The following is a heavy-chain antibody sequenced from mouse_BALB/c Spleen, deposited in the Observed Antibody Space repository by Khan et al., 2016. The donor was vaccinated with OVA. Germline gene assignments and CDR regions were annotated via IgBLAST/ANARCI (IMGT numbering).Heavy chain of an antibody. CDR2: INYSGSA. CDR1: GYSITSDYA. J-gene: IGHJ4*01. Sequence: LQESGPGLVKPSQSLSLTCTVTGYSITSDYAWNWIRQFPGNKLVWMGYINYSGSANYNPALKSRISITRDTSKNQFFLQLNSVTIADSATYYCARDGSRYNYAMDYWGQGTSVTVSS. D-gene: IGHD2-3*01. V-gene: IGHV3-2*02. CDR3: ARDGSRYNYAMDY.